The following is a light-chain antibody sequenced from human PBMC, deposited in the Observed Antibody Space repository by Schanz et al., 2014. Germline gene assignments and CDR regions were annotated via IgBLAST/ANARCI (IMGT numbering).Light chain of an antibody. Sequence: EIVLTQSPVTLSLYPGERATLSCRASQSVNSYLAWYQQKPGLAPRLLIYDASNRATGIPARFSGSASGTEFTLTISSLQSEDFAVYYCQQYNNWPGWTFGQGTKVEIK. CDR3: QQYNNWPGWT. CDR1: QSVNSY. CDR2: DAS. V-gene: IGKV3D-15*01. J-gene: IGKJ1*01.